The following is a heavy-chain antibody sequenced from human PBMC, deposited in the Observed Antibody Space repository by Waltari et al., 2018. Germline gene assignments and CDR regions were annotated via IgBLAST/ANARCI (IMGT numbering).Heavy chain of an antibody. Sequence: QVQLVQAVTEVGKPVSSVKVSCKAAEGTFSIYTISWVRQAPGQGLEWTGRIIPILGTAKYAQKFQGRVTTTADKSPSTAYMELSSLRSADTAVYYCARDRGSDAFDIWGQGTMVTVSS. CDR2: IIPILGTA. CDR1: EGTFSIYT. CDR3: ARDRGSDAFDI. J-gene: IGHJ3*02. V-gene: IGHV1-69*08. D-gene: IGHD3-10*01.